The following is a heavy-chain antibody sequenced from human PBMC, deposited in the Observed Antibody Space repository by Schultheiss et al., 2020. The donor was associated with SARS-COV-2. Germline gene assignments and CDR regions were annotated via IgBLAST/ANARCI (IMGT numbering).Heavy chain of an antibody. CDR1: GFSFNTYE. J-gene: IGHJ6*02. D-gene: IGHD2-2*01. CDR2: IYSGGST. CDR3: AKVEGYCSSTSCSHYYYGMDV. Sequence: GGSLRLSCAASGFSFNTYEMNWVRQAPGKGLEWVSVIYSGGSTYYADSVKGRFTISRDNSKNTLYLQMNSLRAEDTAVYYCAKVEGYCSSTSCSHYYYGMDVWGQGTTVTVSS. V-gene: IGHV3-23*03.